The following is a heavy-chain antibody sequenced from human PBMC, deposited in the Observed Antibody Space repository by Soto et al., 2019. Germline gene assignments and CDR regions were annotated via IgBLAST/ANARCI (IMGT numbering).Heavy chain of an antibody. D-gene: IGHD3-22*01. CDR3: ARDRVRHYYDSSGYYNRLVQGYYFDY. Sequence: SVKVSCKASGGTFSSYAISWVRQAPGQGLEWMGGIIPIFGTANYAQKFQGRVTITADESTSTAYMELSSLRSEDTAVYYCARDRVRHYYDSSGYYNRLVQGYYFDYWGQGTLVTVSS. V-gene: IGHV1-69*13. CDR1: GGTFSSYA. J-gene: IGHJ4*02. CDR2: IIPIFGTA.